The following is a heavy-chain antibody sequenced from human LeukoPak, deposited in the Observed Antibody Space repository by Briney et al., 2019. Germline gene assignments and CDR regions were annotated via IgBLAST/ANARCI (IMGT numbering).Heavy chain of an antibody. CDR2: IRFDGSDK. D-gene: IGHD4-23*01. CDR3: AKDGRSYGGNFLDY. V-gene: IGHV3-30*02. J-gene: IGHJ4*02. CDR1: GFTFRSYG. Sequence: GGSLRLSCGASGFTFRSYGIHWVRQAPGKGLEWVALIRFDGSDKYYADSVKGRFTISRDNSKNTLYLQMNSLRAEDTAVYYCAKDGRSYGGNFLDYWGQGTLVTVSS.